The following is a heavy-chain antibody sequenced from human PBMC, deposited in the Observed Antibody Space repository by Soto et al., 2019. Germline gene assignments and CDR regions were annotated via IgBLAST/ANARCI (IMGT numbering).Heavy chain of an antibody. J-gene: IGHJ4*02. CDR3: AVGFRSGWVFDY. CDR2: MHPNSGIT. D-gene: IGHD6-19*01. CDR1: GYTFTSSD. V-gene: IGHV1-8*01. Sequence: QVQLVQSGAEVRKPGASVKVSCKASGYTFTSSDISWVRQATGQGLEWLGWMHPNSGITGYTQKFQGKATMTRTTSISTAYMELSSPRSEATAVYYCAVGFRSGWVFDYWGQGALVTVSS.